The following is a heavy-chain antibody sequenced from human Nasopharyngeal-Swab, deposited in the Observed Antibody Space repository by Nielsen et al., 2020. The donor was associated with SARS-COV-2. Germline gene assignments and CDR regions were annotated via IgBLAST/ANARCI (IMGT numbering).Heavy chain of an antibody. CDR3: ARGSCTSSSCPIDS. CDR2: IGWNGVSI. CDR1: GFTFGEFA. D-gene: IGHD2-2*01. J-gene: IGHJ5*01. Sequence: SLKISCAVSGFTFGEFAMHWVRQVPGKGPEWVSSIGWNGVSIAYADSVKGRFTISRDNAKKSLYLQMNTLRPEDTALYYCARGSCTSSSCPIDSWGQGNMVTVSS. V-gene: IGHV3-9*01.